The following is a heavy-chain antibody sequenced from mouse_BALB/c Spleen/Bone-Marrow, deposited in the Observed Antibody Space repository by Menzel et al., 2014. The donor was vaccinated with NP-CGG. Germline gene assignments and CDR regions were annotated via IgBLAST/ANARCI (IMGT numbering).Heavy chain of an antibody. CDR3: ASNWDVD. V-gene: IGHV1-7*01. CDR1: GYTFTSYW. CDR2: INPSTGYT. Sequence: VQLVESGAELAKPGASVKMSCKASGYTFTSYWMHWVKQRPGQGLEWIGYINPSTGYTEYNQKFKDKATLTADKSSSTAYMQRSSLTSEDSAVYYCASNWDVDWGQGTTLTVSS. D-gene: IGHD4-1*01. J-gene: IGHJ2*01.